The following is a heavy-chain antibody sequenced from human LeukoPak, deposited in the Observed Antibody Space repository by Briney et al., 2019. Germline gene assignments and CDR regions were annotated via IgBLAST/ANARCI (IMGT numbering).Heavy chain of an antibody. D-gene: IGHD1-26*01. Sequence: ASVRVSSTASGYTFTSYFIHCVRQTPRQGLEWMGMITTSGGSTSYAQKFQGRVTMTRDTSTTTVYMERSSLRSEDTAVYYCARDSGSYADYWGQGTLVTVSS. CDR1: GYTFTSYF. CDR2: ITTSGGST. V-gene: IGHV1-46*01. J-gene: IGHJ4*02. CDR3: ARDSGSYADY.